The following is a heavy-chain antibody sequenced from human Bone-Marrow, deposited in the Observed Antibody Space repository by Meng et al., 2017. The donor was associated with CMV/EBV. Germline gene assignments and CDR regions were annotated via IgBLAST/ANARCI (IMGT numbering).Heavy chain of an antibody. Sequence: GGSLRLSCAASGFTFRSYHLHWVRQAPGKGLQWVALISFNGNNKFYADSVKGRFTISRDNSKNTLSLQMNSLRADDTAVYYCARDLSTSYFDNGVLNYYYYGMDVWGQGTTVTVSS. CDR3: ARDLSTSYFDNGVLNYYYYGMDV. CDR2: ISFNGNNK. D-gene: IGHD4/OR15-4a*01. J-gene: IGHJ6*02. CDR1: GFTFRSYH. V-gene: IGHV3-30*14.